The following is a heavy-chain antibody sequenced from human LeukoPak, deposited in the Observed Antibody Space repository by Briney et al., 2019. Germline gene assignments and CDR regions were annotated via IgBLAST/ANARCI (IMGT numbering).Heavy chain of an antibody. V-gene: IGHV1-18*01. CDR1: GYTFTSYG. Sequence: ASVKVSCKASGYTFTSYGISWVRQAPGQGLEWMGWISAYNGNTNYAQKFQGRVTITADESTSTAYMELSSLRSEDTAVYYCASFGTKAYMDVWGKGTTVTVSS. D-gene: IGHD2-8*01. CDR2: ISAYNGNT. CDR3: ASFGTKAYMDV. J-gene: IGHJ6*03.